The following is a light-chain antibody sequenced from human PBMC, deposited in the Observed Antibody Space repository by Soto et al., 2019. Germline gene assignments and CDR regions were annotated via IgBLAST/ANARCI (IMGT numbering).Light chain of an antibody. Sequence: QSALTQPPSASGSPGQSVTISCTGTSRDVGGYNWVSWYQHHPGKVPKLLIYEVRHRPSGISNRFSGSKSGNTASLTISGLQAEDEADFYCTSYTSSSTYVFGTGTKLTVL. J-gene: IGLJ1*01. CDR1: SRDVGGYNW. V-gene: IGLV2-14*01. CDR3: TSYTSSSTYV. CDR2: EVR.